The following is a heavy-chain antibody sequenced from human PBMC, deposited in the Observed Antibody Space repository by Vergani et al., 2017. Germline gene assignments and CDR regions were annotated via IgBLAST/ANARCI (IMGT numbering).Heavy chain of an antibody. CDR1: GGSISSYY. CDR2: IYYSGST. V-gene: IGHV4-59*01. Sequence: QVQLQESGPGLVKPSETLSLTCTVSGGSISSYYWSWIRQPPGKGLEWIGYIYYSGSTNYNPSLKSRVTISVDTSKNQFSLKLSSVTAADTAVYYCARGPQXSSSWYSYYYYMDVWGKGTTVTVSS. J-gene: IGHJ6*03. D-gene: IGHD6-13*01. CDR3: ARGPQXSSSWYSYYYYMDV.